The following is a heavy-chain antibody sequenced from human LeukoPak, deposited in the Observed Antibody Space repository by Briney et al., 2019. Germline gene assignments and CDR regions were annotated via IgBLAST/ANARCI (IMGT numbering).Heavy chain of an antibody. CDR1: GFTFSSYT. CDR2: ISGSSSTI. D-gene: IGHD6-19*01. CDR3: AKPVAGTGYFDY. Sequence: GGSLRLSCAASGFTFSSYTMNWVRQAPGKGLECVSYISGSSSTIYYADSVKGRFTISRDNAQNSLYLQMNSLRAEDTAVYYCAKPVAGTGYFDYWGQGTLVTVSS. V-gene: IGHV3-48*01. J-gene: IGHJ4*02.